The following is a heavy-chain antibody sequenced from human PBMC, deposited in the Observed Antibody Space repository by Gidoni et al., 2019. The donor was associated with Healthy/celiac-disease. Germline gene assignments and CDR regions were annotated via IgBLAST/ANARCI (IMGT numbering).Heavy chain of an antibody. CDR2: ISYDGSNK. J-gene: IGHJ4*02. V-gene: IGHV3-30*18. D-gene: IGHD4-17*01. CDR3: AKGIYGDYSDYCDY. CDR1: GFTFSSYG. Sequence: VQLVDVGGVVVQPGRSLRLSCPAPGFTFSSYGMHWVRQAPGKGLEWVAVISYDGSNKYYADSVKGRFTISRDNSKNTLYLQMNSLRAEDTAVYYCAKGIYGDYSDYCDYWGQGTLVTVSS.